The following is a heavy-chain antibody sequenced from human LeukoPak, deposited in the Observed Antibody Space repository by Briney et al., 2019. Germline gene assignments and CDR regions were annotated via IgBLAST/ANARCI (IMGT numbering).Heavy chain of an antibody. CDR2: ISSSGSTI. CDR3: AREPANWFDP. CDR1: GFTFSSYE. Sequence: GGSLRLSCAASGFTFSSYEMNWVRQAPGKGLEWVSYISSSGSTIYYADSVKGRFTISRDNAKNSLYLQMNSPRAGDTAVYYCAREPANWFDPWGQGTLVTVSS. J-gene: IGHJ5*02. V-gene: IGHV3-48*03.